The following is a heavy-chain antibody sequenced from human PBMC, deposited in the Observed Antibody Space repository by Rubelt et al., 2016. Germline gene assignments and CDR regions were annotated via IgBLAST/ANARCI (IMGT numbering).Heavy chain of an antibody. CDR1: GGSISSSSYY. CDR2: IYYSGST. D-gene: IGHD2-15*01. Sequence: QLQLQESGPGLVKPSETLSLTCTVSGGSISSSSYYWGWIRQPPGKGLEWIGSIYYSGSTYYNPSLKSRVTISVDTSKNQFSLKLSSVTAADTAVYYCARPLLGGYFDYWGQGTLVTVSS. V-gene: IGHV4-39*01. J-gene: IGHJ4*02. CDR3: ARPLLGGYFDY.